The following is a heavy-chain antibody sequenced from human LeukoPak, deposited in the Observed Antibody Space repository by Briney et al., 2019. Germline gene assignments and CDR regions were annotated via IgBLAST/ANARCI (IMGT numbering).Heavy chain of an antibody. V-gene: IGHV3-7*01. CDR3: TRDRAYGALDY. D-gene: IGHD4/OR15-4a*01. CDR2: INGDGSLN. J-gene: IGHJ4*02. CDR1: GFTFSTSW. Sequence: GGSLRLSCAASGFTFSTSWMTWVRQAPGKGLEWVANINGDGSLNGHVASVKGRFTISRDNAKNSVYLQMISLKDEDTAVYYCTRDRAYGALDYWGQGTLVTVSS.